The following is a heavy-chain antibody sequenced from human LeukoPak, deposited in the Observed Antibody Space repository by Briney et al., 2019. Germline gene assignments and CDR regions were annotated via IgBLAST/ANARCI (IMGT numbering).Heavy chain of an antibody. J-gene: IGHJ6*03. CDR3: ARAVEYYYDSSGSPNYYYMDV. Sequence: ASVKVSCKASGYSFTSYGISWVRQAPGQGLEWMGWISAYNGNTNYAQKLQGRVTMTTDTSTSTAYMELRSLGSDDTAVYYCARAVEYYYDSSGSPNYYYMDVWGKGTTVTVSS. CDR2: ISAYNGNT. D-gene: IGHD3-22*01. V-gene: IGHV1-18*01. CDR1: GYSFTSYG.